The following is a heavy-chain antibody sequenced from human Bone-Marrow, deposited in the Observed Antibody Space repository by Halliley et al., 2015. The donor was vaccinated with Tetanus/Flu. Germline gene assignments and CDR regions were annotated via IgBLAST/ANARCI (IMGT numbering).Heavy chain of an antibody. CDR2: ISGSGGNT. Sequence: SLRLSCAASGFSSSRYAMSWVRQAPGKGLEWVSGISGSGGNTYYADSVKGRLTISRDNSENTLYLQLNSLRAEDTAVYYCTKKGARTGPGYFDYWGQGTPVTVSS. J-gene: IGHJ4*02. CDR1: GFSSSRYA. V-gene: IGHV3-23*01. D-gene: IGHD1-1*01. CDR3: TKKGARTGPGYFDY.